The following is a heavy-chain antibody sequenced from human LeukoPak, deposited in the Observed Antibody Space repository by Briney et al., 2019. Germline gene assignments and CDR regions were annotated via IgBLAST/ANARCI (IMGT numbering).Heavy chain of an antibody. CDR2: IYTSGST. CDR1: GGSISSGSYY. CDR3: ARVGGHDAFDI. J-gene: IGHJ3*02. Sequence: SETLSLTCTVSGGSISSGSYYWSWIRQPAGKGLGWIGRIYTSGSTNYNPSLKSRVTISVDTSKNQFSLKLSSVTAADTAVYYCARVGGHDAFDIWGQGTMVTVSS. V-gene: IGHV4-61*02.